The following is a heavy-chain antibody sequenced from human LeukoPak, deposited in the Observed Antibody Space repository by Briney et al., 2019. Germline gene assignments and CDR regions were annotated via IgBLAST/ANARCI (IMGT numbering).Heavy chain of an antibody. Sequence: GSLRLSCAASGFTFSDYSMNWIRQPPGKGLEWIGYIHSSGSTNSSPSLKSRVTSSLDTSRNQCLLKVTSVTAADAAVYYCATAYNYGLDVWGQGTTVSVSS. J-gene: IGHJ6*02. CDR3: ATAYNYGLDV. CDR2: IHSSGST. CDR1: GFTFSDYS. V-gene: IGHV4-4*08. D-gene: IGHD3-16*01.